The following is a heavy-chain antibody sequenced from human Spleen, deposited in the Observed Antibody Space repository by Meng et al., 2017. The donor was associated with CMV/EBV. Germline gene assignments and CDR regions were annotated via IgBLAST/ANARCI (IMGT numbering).Heavy chain of an antibody. CDR2: IKEDGSEK. D-gene: IGHD2-8*01. CDR1: GFTFSDYW. V-gene: IGHV3-7*01. Sequence: GESLKISCAASGFTFSDYWMSWVRQAPGEGLEWVANIKEDGSEKGYVDSVKGRFTISRDNARNSLSLQMNSLRAEDTAVYYCARALMVVGGYYYNGMDVWGQGTTVTVSS. CDR3: ARALMVVGGYYYNGMDV. J-gene: IGHJ6*02.